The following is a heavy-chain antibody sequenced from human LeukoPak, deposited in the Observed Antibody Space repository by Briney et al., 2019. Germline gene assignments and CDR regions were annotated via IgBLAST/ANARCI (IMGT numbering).Heavy chain of an antibody. D-gene: IGHD3-9*01. CDR2: IKSKTEGGTT. CDR3: TTDYRLRYFD. J-gene: IGHJ4*02. CDR1: GFTFSYAW. V-gene: IGHV3-15*01. Sequence: GSLRLSCGASGFTFSYAWMTWVRQTPGKGLEWVGRIKSKTEGGTTDYAAPVKGRFIISRDDSKNTLYLQMNSLKTEDTAVYYCTTDYRLRYFDWGQGTLVTVSS.